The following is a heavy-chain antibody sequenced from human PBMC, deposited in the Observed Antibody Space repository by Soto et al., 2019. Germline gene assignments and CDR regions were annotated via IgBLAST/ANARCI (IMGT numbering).Heavy chain of an antibody. V-gene: IGHV1-18*01. CDR1: GYTLTSYG. J-gene: IGHJ6*03. CDR3: AEVMVATPPYYYYNMAA. CDR2: ISAYNGNT. D-gene: IGHD2-8*01. Sequence: QVQLVQSGAEVKKPGASVKVSCKASGYTLTSYGISWVRQAPGQGLEWMGWISAYNGNTNYAQKLQGRVTMTTDTATSTAYMERRSLGSDDTAGYYCAEVMVATPPYYYYNMAAWGRGTTVTVSS.